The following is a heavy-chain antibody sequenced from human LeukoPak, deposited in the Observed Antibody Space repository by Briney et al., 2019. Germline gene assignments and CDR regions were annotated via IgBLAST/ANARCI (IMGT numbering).Heavy chain of an antibody. D-gene: IGHD5-12*01. CDR2: ISSSSSTI. Sequence: GGSLRLSCAASGFTFSSYSMDWVRQAPGKGLEWVSSISSSSSTIYYADSVKGRFTISRDNAKNSLYLQMNSLRAEDTAVYYCARTDIVATASYYYYMDVWGKGTTVTVSS. V-gene: IGHV3-48*01. J-gene: IGHJ6*03. CDR3: ARTDIVATASYYYYMDV. CDR1: GFTFSSYS.